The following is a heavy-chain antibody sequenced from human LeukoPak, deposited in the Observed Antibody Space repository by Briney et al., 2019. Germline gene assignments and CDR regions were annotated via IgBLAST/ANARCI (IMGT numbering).Heavy chain of an antibody. CDR1: GGSFSGYY. J-gene: IGHJ5*02. CDR2: INHSGST. D-gene: IGHD5-18*01. V-gene: IGHV4-34*01. CDR3: ASGGYTSGYAMQGGWFDP. Sequence: PSETLSLTCAVYGGSFSGYYWSWIRQPPGKGLEWIGEINHSGSTNYNPSLKSRVTISVDMSKNQFSLKLSSVTAADTAVYYCASGGYTSGYAMQGGWFDPWGQGTLVTVSS.